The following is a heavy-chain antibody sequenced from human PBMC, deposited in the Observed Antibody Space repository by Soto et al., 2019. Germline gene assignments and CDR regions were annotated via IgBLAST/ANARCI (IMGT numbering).Heavy chain of an antibody. CDR2: IYHSGSP. CDR3: ARKPDVATAKVGGGYVFDV. D-gene: IGHD3-16*01. J-gene: IGHJ3*01. Sequence: QVQLQESGPGLVKPSGTLSLTCAASSGSIFTTNWWSWVRQSPGRGLQWIGDIYHSGSPKYNPSPKGRVSISKDKVKDRFFLNLTPVTAADTAVYYCARKPDVATAKVGGGYVFDVWGQGTMVTVSS. V-gene: IGHV4-4*02. CDR1: SGSIFTTNW.